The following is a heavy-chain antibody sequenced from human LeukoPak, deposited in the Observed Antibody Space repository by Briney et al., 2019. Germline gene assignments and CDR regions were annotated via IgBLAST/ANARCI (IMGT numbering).Heavy chain of an antibody. V-gene: IGHV3-33*01. CDR2: MWSDGSET. D-gene: IGHD4-17*01. Sequence: GGSLRLSCAASGMNFSSFGMHWVRQAPGKGLEWLAVMWSDGSETFYSDSVRGRFTISRDNSKNTVHLQINSLRAEDTAVYYCARDWDGDYAYYFYYGMDVWGQGTTVTVSS. J-gene: IGHJ6*02. CDR1: GMNFSSFG. CDR3: ARDWDGDYAYYFYYGMDV.